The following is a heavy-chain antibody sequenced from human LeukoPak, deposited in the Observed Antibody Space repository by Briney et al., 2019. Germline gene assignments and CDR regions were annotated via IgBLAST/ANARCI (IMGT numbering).Heavy chain of an antibody. V-gene: IGHV3-74*01. CDR3: AKSDSLGWSDSFDY. J-gene: IGHJ4*02. CDR1: GSTFSSHW. Sequence: PGWSLTLSCLACGSTFSSHWMHWVRQSPGGGPVGVSRINSDGRRKDNADFVKGRFTLSRDNAKNTLYLQVNSLRAEDTAVYYCAKSDSLGWSDSFDYWGKGTLVSVSS. D-gene: IGHD6-19*01. CDR2: INSDGRRK.